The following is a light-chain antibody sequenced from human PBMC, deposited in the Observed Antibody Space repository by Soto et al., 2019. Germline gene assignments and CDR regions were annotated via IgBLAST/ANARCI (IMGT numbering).Light chain of an antibody. Sequence: EIVLTQSPGTLSLSPGETATLSCRASQSVSSNNLAWYHQKPGQTPRLLIYGASSRATGIPDRFSGSGSGPDFTLTISILEPEDFAVYYCQQYDNSITFGQGTRLEIE. CDR1: QSVSSNN. V-gene: IGKV3-20*01. CDR2: GAS. J-gene: IGKJ5*01. CDR3: QQYDNSIT.